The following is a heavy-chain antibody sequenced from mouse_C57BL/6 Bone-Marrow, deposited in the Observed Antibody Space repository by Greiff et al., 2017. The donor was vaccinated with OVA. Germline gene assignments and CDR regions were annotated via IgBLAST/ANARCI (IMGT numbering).Heavy chain of an antibody. J-gene: IGHJ2*01. CDR2: IHPNSGST. V-gene: IGHV1-64*01. Sequence: VQLQQPGAELVKPGASVKLSCKASGYTFTSYWMHWVKQRPGQGLEWIGMIHPNSGSTNYNEKFKSKATLTVDKSSSTAYMQLSSLTSEDSAVYYGARRYYGSSYYFDYWGQGTTLTVSA. CDR1: GYTFTSYW. D-gene: IGHD1-1*01. CDR3: ARRYYGSSYYFDY.